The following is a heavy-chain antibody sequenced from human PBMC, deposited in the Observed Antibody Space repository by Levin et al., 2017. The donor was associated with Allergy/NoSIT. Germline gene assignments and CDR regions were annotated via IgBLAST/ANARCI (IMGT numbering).Heavy chain of an antibody. D-gene: IGHD3-22*01. V-gene: IGHV1-2*02. Sequence: PAASVKVSCKASGHTFTDYYIHWLRQAPGQGLEWMGWINPNSGGTNYAQKFQGRVTMTRDTSISTAYMELRRLTSNDTAVYYCARDYYDRSTYNLLPGYWGQGTLVTVSS. J-gene: IGHJ4*02. CDR3: ARDYYDRSTYNLLPGY. CDR1: GHTFTDYY. CDR2: INPNSGGT.